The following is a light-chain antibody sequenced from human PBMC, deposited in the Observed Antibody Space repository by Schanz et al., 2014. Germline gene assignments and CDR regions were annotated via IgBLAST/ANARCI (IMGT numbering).Light chain of an antibody. CDR1: QSVSSSY. CDR2: DAS. CDR3: QQYGLSPL. V-gene: IGKV3-20*01. Sequence: EIVLTQSPGTLSLSPGERATLSCRASQSVSSSYLAWYQQKPGQAPRLLIYDASTRATGIPDRFRGSGSGTDFTLTISRLEPEDFAVYFCQQYGLSPLFGGGTKVEIK. J-gene: IGKJ4*01.